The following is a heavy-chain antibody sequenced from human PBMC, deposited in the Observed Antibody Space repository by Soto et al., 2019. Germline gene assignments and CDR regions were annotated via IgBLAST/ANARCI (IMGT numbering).Heavy chain of an antibody. CDR2: MYFGGSF. CDR1: GASVSHGY. CDR3: ARSYYDSTGFAVDP. V-gene: IGHV4-59*02. Sequence: QMQLQASGPGLVKPSETLSLTCNVSGASVSHGYWSWIRQPPGKGLEWIGFMYFGGSFNDNPSLPGRATISVETSKNQFSMKLTSVTASDTAVYYCARSYYDSTGFAVDPWGQGTLVTVSS. D-gene: IGHD3-22*01. J-gene: IGHJ5*02.